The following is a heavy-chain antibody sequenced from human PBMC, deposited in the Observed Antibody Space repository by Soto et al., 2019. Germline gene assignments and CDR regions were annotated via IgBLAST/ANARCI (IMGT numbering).Heavy chain of an antibody. CDR2: TCRYGREL. CDR1: GFTFSTYC. V-gene: IGHV3-74*01. CDR3: VRGTTAWRGMDY. D-gene: IGHD1-1*01. Sequence: GGSLRLSCAASGFTFSTYCMHWVRHTPGTGLVWVSRTCRYGRELYYADSVKGRFTISRDDAKNTLYLQMDSLRVEDTGIYYCVRGTTAWRGMDYWGQGALVTVSS. J-gene: IGHJ4*02.